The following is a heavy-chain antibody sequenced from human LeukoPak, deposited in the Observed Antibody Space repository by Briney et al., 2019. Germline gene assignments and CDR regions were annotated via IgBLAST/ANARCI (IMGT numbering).Heavy chain of an antibody. CDR2: IYSGGST. Sequence: GGSLRLSCAASGFTVSSNYMSWVRQAPGKGLEWVSVIYSGGSTYYADSVKGRFTISRDNSKNTLYLQMNSLRAEDTAVYYCARDPYYYDSPWFDPWGQGTLVTVSS. CDR3: ARDPYYYDSPWFDP. J-gene: IGHJ5*02. V-gene: IGHV3-66*01. D-gene: IGHD3-22*01. CDR1: GFTVSSNY.